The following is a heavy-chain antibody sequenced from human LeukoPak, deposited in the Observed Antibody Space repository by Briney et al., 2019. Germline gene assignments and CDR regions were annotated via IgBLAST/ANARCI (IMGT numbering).Heavy chain of an antibody. Sequence: ASVKVSCKASGYTFTSYDINWVRQATGQGLEWMGWMNPNSGNTGYAQKFQGRVTMTRNTSISTAYMELRSLRSEDTAVYYCAREYSGYDRAHFDYWGQGTLVTVSS. CDR3: AREYSGYDRAHFDY. D-gene: IGHD5-12*01. CDR2: MNPNSGNT. V-gene: IGHV1-8*01. J-gene: IGHJ4*02. CDR1: GYTFTSYD.